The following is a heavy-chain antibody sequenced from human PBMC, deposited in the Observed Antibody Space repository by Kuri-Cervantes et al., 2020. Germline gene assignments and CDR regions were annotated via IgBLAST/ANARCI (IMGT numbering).Heavy chain of an antibody. J-gene: IGHJ6*02. CDR3: AREGGYGDYIRDYGMDV. V-gene: IGHV3-21*01. Sequence: GESLKISCAASGFTFSSYNMNWVRQAPGKGLEWVSSFSSSSTYIYYADSVKGRFTISRDNAENSLYLQMHSLRAEDTAVYYCAREGGYGDYIRDYGMDVWGQGTTVTVSS. CDR2: FSSSSTYI. CDR1: GFTFSSYN. D-gene: IGHD4-17*01.